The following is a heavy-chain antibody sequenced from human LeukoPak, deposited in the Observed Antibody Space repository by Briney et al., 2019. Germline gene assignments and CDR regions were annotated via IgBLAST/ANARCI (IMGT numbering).Heavy chain of an antibody. CDR1: GFTFSSYD. CDR3: ARAGGSSGWYSLGY. D-gene: IGHD6-19*01. Sequence: PGGSLRLSCAASGFTFSSYDMHSVRQATGKRLEWVSAIGTGGDTYYPGSVKGRFTISRENAKNSLYLQMNSLRAGDTAVYYCARAGGSSGWYSLGYWGQGTLVTVSS. J-gene: IGHJ4*02. CDR2: IGTGGDT. V-gene: IGHV3-13*04.